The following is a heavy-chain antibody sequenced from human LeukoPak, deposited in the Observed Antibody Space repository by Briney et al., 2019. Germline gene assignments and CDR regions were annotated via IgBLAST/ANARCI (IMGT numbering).Heavy chain of an antibody. D-gene: IGHD3-9*01. CDR3: ASTRDSSPLRYFDWLYYMDV. Sequence: SETLSLTCTVSGYSISSGYHWGWIRQPPGKGLEWIGSIYHSGSTYYNPSLKSRVTISVDTSKNQFSLKLRSVTAADTAVYYCASTRDSSPLRYFDWLYYMDVWGKGTTVTVSS. J-gene: IGHJ6*03. CDR2: IYHSGST. V-gene: IGHV4-38-2*02. CDR1: GYSISSGYH.